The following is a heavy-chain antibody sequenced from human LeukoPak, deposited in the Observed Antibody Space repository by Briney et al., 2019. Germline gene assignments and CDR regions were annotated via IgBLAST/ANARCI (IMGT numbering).Heavy chain of an antibody. D-gene: IGHD3-22*01. V-gene: IGHV3-30*18. J-gene: IGHJ5*02. CDR1: GFTFSSYG. Sequence: GGSLRLSCAASGFTFSSYGMHWVRQAPGKGLEWVAVISYDGSNKYYADSVKGRFTISRDNSKNTLYLQMNSLRAEDTAVYYCAKDDYDSSGHDLGWFDPWGQGTLVTVSS. CDR2: ISYDGSNK. CDR3: AKDDYDSSGHDLGWFDP.